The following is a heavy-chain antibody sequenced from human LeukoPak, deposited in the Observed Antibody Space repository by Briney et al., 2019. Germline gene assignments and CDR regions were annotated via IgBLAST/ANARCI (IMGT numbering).Heavy chain of an antibody. CDR1: GYTFTSYD. Sequence: ASVKVSCKASGYTFTSYDINWVRQATGQGLEWMGWMNPNSGNTGYAQKFQGRVTMTRDTSISTAYMELSRLRSDDTAVYYCASRAEYDYGDYWGQGTLVTVSS. CDR2: MNPNSGNT. J-gene: IGHJ4*02. D-gene: IGHD2/OR15-2a*01. CDR3: ASRAEYDYGDY. V-gene: IGHV1-8*01.